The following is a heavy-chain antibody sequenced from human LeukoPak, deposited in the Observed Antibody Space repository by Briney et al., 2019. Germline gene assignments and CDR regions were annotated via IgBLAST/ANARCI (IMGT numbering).Heavy chain of an antibody. CDR2: ISGSGGST. CDR1: GFTFSSYA. CDR3: AKAGRITMIVVVMYAFDI. Sequence: GGSLRLSCAASGFTFSSYAMSWVRQAPGKGLEWVSAISGSGGSTYYVDSVKGRFTITRDNSKNTLYLQMNSLRAEDTAVYYSAKAGRITMIVVVMYAFDIWGQGTMVTVSS. D-gene: IGHD3-22*01. J-gene: IGHJ3*02. V-gene: IGHV3-23*01.